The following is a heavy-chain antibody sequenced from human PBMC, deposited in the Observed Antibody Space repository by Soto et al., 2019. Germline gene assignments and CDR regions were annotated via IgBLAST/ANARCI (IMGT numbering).Heavy chain of an antibody. V-gene: IGHV3-21*01. CDR2: ISSTGTYI. CDR3: AREPNPYSSSSHAFNI. Sequence: EVQLVESGGGLVKPGGSLRLSCAASGITFSSYSMNWVRQAPGKGLEWVSSISSTGTYIDYADSVKGRFTISRDNAKNSLFLQMDSLRAEDAALYYCAREPNPYSSSSHAFNIWGQGTMVTDSS. D-gene: IGHD6-6*01. CDR1: GITFSSYS. J-gene: IGHJ3*02.